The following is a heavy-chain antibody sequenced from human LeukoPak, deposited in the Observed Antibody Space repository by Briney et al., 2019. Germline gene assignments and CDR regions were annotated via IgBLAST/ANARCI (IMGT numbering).Heavy chain of an antibody. J-gene: IGHJ3*02. D-gene: IGHD6-19*01. CDR2: ISGSGGST. CDR1: GFTFSSYA. CDR3: AKGGRDSSCWYRNKGFDI. Sequence: GGSLRLSCAASGFTFSSYAMSWVRQAPGKGLEWVSAISGSGGSTYYADSVKGRFTISRDNSKNTLYLQMNSLRAEDTAVYYCAKGGRDSSCWYRNKGFDIWGQGTMVTVSS. V-gene: IGHV3-23*01.